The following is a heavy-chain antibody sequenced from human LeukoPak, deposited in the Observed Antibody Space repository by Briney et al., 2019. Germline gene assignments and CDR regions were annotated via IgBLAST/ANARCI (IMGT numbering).Heavy chain of an antibody. D-gene: IGHD3-16*02. CDR1: GGSITNYY. J-gene: IGHJ4*02. Sequence: SETLSLTCTVSGGSITNYYWSWIRQPPGKGLEWIGSIYYSGSTYYNPSLKSRVTISVDTSKNQFSLKLSSVTAADTAVYYCARDYRDWGQGTLVTVSS. CDR2: IYYSGST. V-gene: IGHV4-59*12. CDR3: ARDYRD.